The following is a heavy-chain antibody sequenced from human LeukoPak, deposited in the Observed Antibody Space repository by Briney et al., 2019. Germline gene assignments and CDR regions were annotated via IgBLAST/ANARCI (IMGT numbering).Heavy chain of an antibody. J-gene: IGHJ3*02. Sequence: SGTLSLTCAVSGGSISSSNWWSWVRQPPGKGLEWIGEIYHSGSTNYNPSLKSRVTISVDKSKNQFSLKLSSVTAADTAVYYCARLGVWGGSPPEDAFDIWGQGTMVTVSS. D-gene: IGHD1-26*01. V-gene: IGHV4-4*02. CDR1: GGSISSSNW. CDR3: ARLGVWGGSPPEDAFDI. CDR2: IYHSGST.